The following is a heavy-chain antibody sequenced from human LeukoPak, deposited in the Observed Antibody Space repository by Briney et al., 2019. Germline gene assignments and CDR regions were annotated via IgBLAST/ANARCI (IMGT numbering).Heavy chain of an antibody. D-gene: IGHD3-22*01. CDR2: INPNSGGT. CDR3: ARDQFYYDSSGYYKYYFDY. J-gene: IGHJ4*02. CDR1: GYTFSGYY. Sequence: ASVKVSCKASGYTFSGYYMHWVRQAPGQGLEWMGRINPNSGGTNYAQKFQGRVTMTRDTSISTAYMELSRLRSDDTAVYYCARDQFYYDSSGYYKYYFDYRGQGTLVTVSS. V-gene: IGHV1-2*06.